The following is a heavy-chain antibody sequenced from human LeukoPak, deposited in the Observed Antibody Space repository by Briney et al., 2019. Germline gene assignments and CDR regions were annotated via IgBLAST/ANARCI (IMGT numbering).Heavy chain of an antibody. Sequence: KPSETLSPTCAVSGYSISSGYYWGWVRQPPGEGVVWIGSIYHSGSTYYNPSLKSRVTISVDTSKNQFSLKLSSVTAADTAVYYCARLITIFGVVTDDWGQGTLVTVSS. CDR2: IYHSGST. V-gene: IGHV4-38-2*01. J-gene: IGHJ4*02. CDR1: GYSISSGYY. CDR3: ARLITIFGVVTDD. D-gene: IGHD3-3*01.